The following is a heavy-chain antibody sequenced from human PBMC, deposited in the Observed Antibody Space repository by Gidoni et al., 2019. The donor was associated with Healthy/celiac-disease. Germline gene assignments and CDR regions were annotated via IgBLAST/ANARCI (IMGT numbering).Heavy chain of an antibody. J-gene: IGHJ3*02. CDR2: INHSGST. D-gene: IGHD4-17*01. CDR3: ARPTTTGGAFDI. Sequence: QVQLQQCGAGLLKPSETLSLTCAVYGGSFIGYYWSWIRQPPGKGLECIGEINHSGSTNYNPSLKSRVTISVDTSKNQFSLKLSSVTAADTAVYYCARPTTTGGAFDIWGQGTMVTVSS. CDR1: GGSFIGYY. V-gene: IGHV4-34*01.